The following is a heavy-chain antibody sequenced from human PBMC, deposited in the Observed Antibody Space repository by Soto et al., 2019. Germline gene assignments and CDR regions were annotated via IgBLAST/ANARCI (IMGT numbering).Heavy chain of an antibody. CDR3: ARQVWSGYLNWFDP. Sequence: KPSESLSLTCAVCGGSISSSSYYVGWIRQPPGKGLEWIGSIYYSGSTYYNPSLKSRVTISVDTSKNQFSLKLSSVTAADTAVYYCARQVWSGYLNWFDPWGQGTLVTVSS. CDR2: IYYSGST. D-gene: IGHD3-3*01. V-gene: IGHV4-39*01. J-gene: IGHJ5*02. CDR1: GGSISSSSYY.